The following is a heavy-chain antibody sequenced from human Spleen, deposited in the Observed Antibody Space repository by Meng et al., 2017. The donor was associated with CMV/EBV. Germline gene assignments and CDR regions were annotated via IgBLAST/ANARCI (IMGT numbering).Heavy chain of an antibody. D-gene: IGHD2-8*01. CDR3: ARDDTTGHYYLDS. J-gene: IGHJ4*02. Sequence: GGSLRLSCAASGFTFSTYWMSWVHQAPGKGLEWVANINQDESEKYSVDSVKGRFTISRDNAKNSLYLQMNSLRAEDTAVYYCARDDTTGHYYLDSWGQGTLVTVSS. CDR1: GFTFSTYW. CDR2: INQDESEK. V-gene: IGHV3-7*01.